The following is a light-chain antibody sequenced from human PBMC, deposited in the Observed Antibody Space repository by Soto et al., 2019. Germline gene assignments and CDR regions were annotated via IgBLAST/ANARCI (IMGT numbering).Light chain of an antibody. Sequence: QSALPQPPSASGTPGQRVTISCSGSSSNIGSNTVNWYQQLPGTAPKLLTYSNNQRPSGVPDRFSGSKSGTSASLAISGLQSEDEADYYCAAWDDSLNGFYVFGTGTKVT. CDR1: SSNIGSNT. J-gene: IGLJ1*01. V-gene: IGLV1-44*01. CDR3: AAWDDSLNGFYV. CDR2: SNN.